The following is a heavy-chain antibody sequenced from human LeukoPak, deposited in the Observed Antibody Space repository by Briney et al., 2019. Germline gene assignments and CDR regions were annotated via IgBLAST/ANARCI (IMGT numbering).Heavy chain of an antibody. Sequence: GGSLRLSCAASGFTFSSYGMSWVRQAPGKGLEWVSAISGSGGSTYYADSVKGRFTISRDNSKNTLYLQMNSLRAEDTAVYYCARCTTGRTFGSLREIKRSREIDYWGQGTLVTVSS. D-gene: IGHD1-1*01. CDR1: GFTFSSYG. J-gene: IGHJ4*02. V-gene: IGHV3-23*01. CDR3: ARCTTGRTFGSLREIKRSREIDY. CDR2: ISGSGGST.